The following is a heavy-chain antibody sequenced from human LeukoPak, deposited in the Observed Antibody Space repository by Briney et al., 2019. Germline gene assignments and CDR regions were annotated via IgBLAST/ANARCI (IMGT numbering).Heavy chain of an antibody. CDR2: INPSGGST. J-gene: IGHJ6*02. D-gene: IGHD3-9*01. CDR3: ARDSGRALLRYFDWLLSPFYGMDV. Sequence: GASVKVSCKASGYTFTGYYMHWVRQAPGQGLEWMGIINPSGGSTSYAQKFQGRVTMTRDTSTSTVYMELSSLRSEDTAVYYCARDSGRALLRYFDWLLSPFYGMDVWGQGTTVTVSS. CDR1: GYTFTGYY. V-gene: IGHV1-46*01.